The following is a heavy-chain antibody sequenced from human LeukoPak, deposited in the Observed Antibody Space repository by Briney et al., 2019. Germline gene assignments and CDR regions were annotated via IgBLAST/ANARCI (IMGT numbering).Heavy chain of an antibody. CDR3: ARVAGSIDY. Sequence: VNVSCKASGYTFTTYDINWVRQATGQGLEWMGWMNPNSGYTGYAQKFQGRVTITRDTSISTAYMELSSLRSEDTAVYYCARVAGSIDYWGQGTLVTLCS. D-gene: IGHD6-19*01. CDR1: GYTFTTYD. J-gene: IGHJ4*02. V-gene: IGHV1-8*03. CDR2: MNPNSGYT.